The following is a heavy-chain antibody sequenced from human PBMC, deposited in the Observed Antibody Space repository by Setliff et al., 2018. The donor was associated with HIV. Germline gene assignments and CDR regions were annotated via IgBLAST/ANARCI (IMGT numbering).Heavy chain of an antibody. J-gene: IGHJ4*02. CDR1: GGSISSYC. CDR2: IYTSGST. Sequence: SETLSLTCTVSGGSISSYCWNWIRQSPGRGLEWIGYIYTSGSTNYNPSLKSRVTISVDASKNQFSLKLRSVTAADTAVYYCEVAGQWGQGTLVTVSS. V-gene: IGHV4-4*09. D-gene: IGHD6-19*01. CDR3: EVAGQ.